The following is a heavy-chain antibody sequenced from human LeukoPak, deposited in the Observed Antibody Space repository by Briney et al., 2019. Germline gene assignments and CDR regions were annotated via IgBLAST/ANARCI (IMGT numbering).Heavy chain of an antibody. CDR3: ARGPTAVRGVIRFYYYMDV. J-gene: IGHJ6*03. Sequence: SETLSLTCAVYGGSFSGAYWSWIRQAPGKGLEWIGDINHSGSTNYNPSLKSRVTMSLDTSKKQVSLKLNSVTAADTAVYYCARGPTAVRGVIRFYYYMDVWGKGTAVTVSS. CDR1: GGSFSGAY. V-gene: IGHV4-34*01. CDR2: INHSGST. D-gene: IGHD3-10*01.